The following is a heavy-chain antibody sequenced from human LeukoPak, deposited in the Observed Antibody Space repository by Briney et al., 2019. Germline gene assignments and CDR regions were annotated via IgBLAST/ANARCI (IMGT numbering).Heavy chain of an antibody. CDR3: AKDPQQWELPYYFDY. V-gene: IGHV3-23*01. D-gene: IGHD1-26*01. CDR2: ISGSGGST. Sequence: GGSLRLSCAASGFTFSSYAMSWVRQAPGEGLEWVSAISGSGGSTYYADSVKGRFTISRDNSKNTLYLQMNSLRAEDTAVYYCAKDPQQWELPYYFDYWGQGTLVTVSS. CDR1: GFTFSSYA. J-gene: IGHJ4*02.